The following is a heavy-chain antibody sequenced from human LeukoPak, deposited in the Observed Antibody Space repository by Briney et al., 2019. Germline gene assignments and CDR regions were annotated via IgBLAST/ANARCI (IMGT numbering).Heavy chain of an antibody. CDR2: IFADDLT. Sequence: GGSLRLSCVVSGFSVSDHYMSWVRQAPGKGLEWLSVIFADDLTYYEDSVKGRFTISRDRSQNTLYLQMNSLRAEDAAVYYCARGAMSTFARYDSWDQGTLVTVSS. D-gene: IGHD5-24*01. CDR1: GFSVSDHY. J-gene: IGHJ5*02. CDR3: ARGAMSTFARYDS. V-gene: IGHV3-53*01.